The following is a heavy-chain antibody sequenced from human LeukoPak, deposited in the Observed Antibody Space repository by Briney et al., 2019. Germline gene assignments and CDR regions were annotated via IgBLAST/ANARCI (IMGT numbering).Heavy chain of an antibody. D-gene: IGHD2-21*02. Sequence: GASGKVSCKASGYTFTGYYMHWVRQAPGQGLEWMGWINPNSGGTNYAQKFQGRVTMTRDTSISTAYMELSRLRSDDTAVYYCASPYCGGDCYTRAFDIWGQGTMVTVSS. CDR2: INPNSGGT. V-gene: IGHV1-2*02. CDR3: ASPYCGGDCYTRAFDI. J-gene: IGHJ3*02. CDR1: GYTFTGYY.